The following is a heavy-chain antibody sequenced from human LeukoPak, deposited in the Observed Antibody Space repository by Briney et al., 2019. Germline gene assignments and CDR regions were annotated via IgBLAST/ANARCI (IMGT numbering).Heavy chain of an antibody. V-gene: IGHV5-10-1*01. Sequence: PGESLRISCKGSGYSFSRYWITWVRQMPGKGLEWMGRIDPSDSKTNYSPSFQGHVTISADKSISTAYLQWSSLKASDTAMYYCARLGDDTAMVTDRWFDPWGQGTLVTVSS. D-gene: IGHD5-18*01. CDR3: ARLGDDTAMVTDRWFDP. CDR1: GYSFSRYW. J-gene: IGHJ5*02. CDR2: IDPSDSKT.